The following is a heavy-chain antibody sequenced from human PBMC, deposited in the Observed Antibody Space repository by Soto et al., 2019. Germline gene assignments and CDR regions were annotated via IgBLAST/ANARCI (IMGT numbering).Heavy chain of an antibody. J-gene: IGHJ5*02. Sequence: EVQLVESGGGLVKPGGSLRLSCAASGFTFSSYSMNWVRQAPGKGLEWVSSISSSSSYIYYADSVKGRFTISRDNAKNSLYLQMNSLRAEDTAVYYCARVAAAGTGGWFDPWGQGTLVTVSS. CDR1: GFTFSSYS. CDR3: ARVAAAGTGGWFDP. V-gene: IGHV3-21*01. D-gene: IGHD6-13*01. CDR2: ISSSSSYI.